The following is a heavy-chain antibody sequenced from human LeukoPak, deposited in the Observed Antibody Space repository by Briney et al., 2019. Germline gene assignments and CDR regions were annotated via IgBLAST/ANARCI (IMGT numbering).Heavy chain of an antibody. V-gene: IGHV3-21*01. Sequence: GGSLRLSCAASGFTFSSYSMNWVRQAPGKGLEWVSSISSSSSYIYYADSVKGRFTISRDNAKNSLYLQMNSLRAEDTAVYYCARALGTMIVGDWGQGTLVTVSS. CDR3: ARALGTMIVGD. D-gene: IGHD3-22*01. J-gene: IGHJ4*02. CDR1: GFTFSSYS. CDR2: ISSSSSYI.